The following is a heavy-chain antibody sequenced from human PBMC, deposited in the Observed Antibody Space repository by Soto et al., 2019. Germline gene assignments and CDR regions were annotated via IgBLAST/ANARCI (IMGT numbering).Heavy chain of an antibody. Sequence: SETLSLTCTVSGGSISSGGYYWSWIRQHPGKGLEWIGYIYYSGSTYYNPSLKSRVTISVDTSKNQFSLKLSSVTAADTAVYYCAREQDLPQSYYDFWSGPNKPYYYYGMDVWGKGTTVTVSS. D-gene: IGHD3-3*01. V-gene: IGHV4-31*03. J-gene: IGHJ6*04. CDR1: GGSISSGGYY. CDR2: IYYSGST. CDR3: AREQDLPQSYYDFWSGPNKPYYYYGMDV.